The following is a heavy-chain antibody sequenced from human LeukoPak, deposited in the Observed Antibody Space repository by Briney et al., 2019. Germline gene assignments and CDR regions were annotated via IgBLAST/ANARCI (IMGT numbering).Heavy chain of an antibody. J-gene: IGHJ4*02. Sequence: PGGSLRLSCAASGFTFSDYYMSWIRQAPGKGLEWVSYISSSGSTIYYADSVKGRFAISRDNAKNSLYLQMNSLRAEDTAVYYCARSDGDGYNEYFDYWGQGTLVTVSS. CDR3: ARSDGDGYNEYFDY. CDR2: ISSSGSTI. D-gene: IGHD5-24*01. CDR1: GFTFSDYY. V-gene: IGHV3-11*01.